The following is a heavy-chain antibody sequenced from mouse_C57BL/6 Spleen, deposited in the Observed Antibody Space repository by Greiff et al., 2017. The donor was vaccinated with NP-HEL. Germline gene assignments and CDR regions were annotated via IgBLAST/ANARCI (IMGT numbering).Heavy chain of an antibody. V-gene: IGHV5-17*01. CDR2: ISSGSSTI. CDR3: ANEDYGSSFDY. Sequence: EVKVIESGGGLVKPGGSLKLSCAASGFTFSDYGMHWVRQAPEKGLEWVAYISSGSSTIYYADTVKGRFTISRDNAKNTLFLQMTSLRSEDTAMYYCANEDYGSSFDYWGQGTTLTVSS. J-gene: IGHJ2*01. D-gene: IGHD1-1*01. CDR1: GFTFSDYG.